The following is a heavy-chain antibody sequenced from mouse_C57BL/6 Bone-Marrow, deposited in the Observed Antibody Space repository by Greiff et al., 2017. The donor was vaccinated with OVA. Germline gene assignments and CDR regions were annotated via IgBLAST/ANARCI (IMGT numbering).Heavy chain of an antibody. CDR2: ISDGGSYT. D-gene: IGHD1-1*01. V-gene: IGHV5-4*01. CDR3: ARDPPHYGSSPYWYFDV. J-gene: IGHJ1*03. CDR1: GFTFSSYA. Sequence: EVKLMESGGGLVKPGGSLKLSCAASGFTFSSYAMSWVRQTPEKRLEWVATISDGGSYTYYPDNVKGRFTISRDNAKNNLYLQRSHLKSEDTAMYYCARDPPHYGSSPYWYFDVWGTGTTVTVSS.